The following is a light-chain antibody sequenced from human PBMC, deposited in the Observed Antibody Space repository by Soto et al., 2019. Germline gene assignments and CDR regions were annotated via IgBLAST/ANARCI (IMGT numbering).Light chain of an antibody. CDR3: GTWDSSLSAAV. CDR1: WYNIGKNL. CDR2: DNN. Sequence: QSVLTQPPSASGTPGQTVTISCSGGWYNIGKNLGYWYQQLPGTAPKLLIYDNNKRPSGIPDRFSGSKSGTSATLGITGLQTGDEADYYCGTWDSSLSAAVFGGGTKLTVL. J-gene: IGLJ2*01. V-gene: IGLV1-51*01.